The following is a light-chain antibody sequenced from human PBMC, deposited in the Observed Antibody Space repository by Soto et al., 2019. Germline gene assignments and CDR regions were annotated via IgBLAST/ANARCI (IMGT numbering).Light chain of an antibody. Sequence: EIVLTQSPGTLSLSPGERATLSCKASQSVSSNFLAWYQRKPGQAPRLLIYGASYRATDILYRFSGSGSGTDFTLTITRLEPEDFAVYYCQQYGTSPPTFGQGTKVEI. CDR3: QQYGTSPPT. V-gene: IGKV3-20*01. CDR1: QSVSSNF. J-gene: IGKJ1*01. CDR2: GAS.